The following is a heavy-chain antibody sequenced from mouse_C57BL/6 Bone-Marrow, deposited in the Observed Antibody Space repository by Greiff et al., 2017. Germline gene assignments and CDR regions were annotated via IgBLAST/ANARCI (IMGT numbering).Heavy chain of an antibody. CDR2: IYPSDSET. CDR3: ASRAYYALAMDY. J-gene: IGHJ4*01. V-gene: IGHV1-61*01. D-gene: IGHD1-1*01. CDR1: GYTFTSYW. Sequence: QVQLQQPGAELVRPGSSVKLSCKASGYTFTSYWMDWVKQRPGQGLEWIGNIYPSDSETHYNQKFKDKATLTVDKSSSAAYMQLSSLTSEDSAVYYCASRAYYALAMDYWGQGTSVTDS.